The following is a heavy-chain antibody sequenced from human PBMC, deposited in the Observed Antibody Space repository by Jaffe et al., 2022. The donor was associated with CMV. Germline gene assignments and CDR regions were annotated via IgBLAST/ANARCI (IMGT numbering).Heavy chain of an antibody. Sequence: EVQLVESGGGLVQPGGSLRLSCAASGFTFSSYDMHWVRQATGKGLEWVSAIGTAGDTYYPGSVKGRFTISRENAKNSLYLQMNSLRAGDTAVYYCARGSSWYSQNFWFDPWGQGTLVTVSS. J-gene: IGHJ5*02. CDR3: ARGSSWYSQNFWFDP. V-gene: IGHV3-13*01. CDR1: GFTFSSYD. CDR2: IGTAGDT. D-gene: IGHD6-13*01.